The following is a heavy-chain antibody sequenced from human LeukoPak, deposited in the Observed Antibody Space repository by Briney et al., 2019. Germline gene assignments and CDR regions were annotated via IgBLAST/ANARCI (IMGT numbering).Heavy chain of an antibody. CDR3: AREGGCSGGSCYHNAFDI. V-gene: IGHV1-2*04. CDR1: GYTFTGYY. CDR2: INPNSGGT. D-gene: IGHD2-15*01. Sequence: ASVKVSCKASGYTFTGYYMHWVRQAPGQGLEWMGWINPNSGGTNYAQKFQGWVTMTRDTSISTAYMELSRLRSDDTAVYYCAREGGCSGGSCYHNAFDIWGQGTMVTVSS. J-gene: IGHJ3*02.